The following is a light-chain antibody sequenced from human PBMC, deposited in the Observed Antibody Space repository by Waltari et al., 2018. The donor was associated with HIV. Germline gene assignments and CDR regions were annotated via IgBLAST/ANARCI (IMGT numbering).Light chain of an antibody. CDR1: QTITTY. CDR2: GAY. Sequence: DIQMTQSPSSLSASVGDRVTITCRASQTITTYLSWYQQKAGTAPKLLIYGAYNLQSGVPSRFSASGSGTDFTLTISNLQPEDFASYYCLQSYTYPWTFGQGTKVDIK. V-gene: IGKV1-39*01. J-gene: IGKJ1*01. CDR3: LQSYTYPWT.